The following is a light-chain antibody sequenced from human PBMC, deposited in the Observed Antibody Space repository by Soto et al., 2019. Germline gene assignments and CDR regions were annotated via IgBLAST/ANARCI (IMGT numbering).Light chain of an antibody. CDR3: QQYGSSPPIT. J-gene: IGKJ5*01. V-gene: IGKV3-20*01. CDR1: QSVSSSY. Sequence: EIVLTQSPGTLSLSPGEIATLSCRSSQSVSSSYLAWYQQKPGQPPRLIIYGAYSRATGIPDRFSGSGSGTDFTLTISRLEPEDFAVYYCQQYGSSPPITCGQGTRLEIK. CDR2: GAY.